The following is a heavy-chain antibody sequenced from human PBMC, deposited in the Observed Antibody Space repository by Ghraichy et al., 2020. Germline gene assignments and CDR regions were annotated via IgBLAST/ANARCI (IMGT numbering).Heavy chain of an antibody. J-gene: IGHJ4*02. CDR1: GGSVSSGSYY. CDR2: IYYSGST. CDR3: AREESSGWTNYFDY. Sequence: ESLNISCTVSGGSVSSGSYYWSWIRQPPGKGLEWIGYIYYSGSTNYNPSLKSRVTISVDTSKNQFSLKLSSVTAADTAVYYCAREESSGWTNYFDYWGQGTLVTVSS. V-gene: IGHV4-61*01. D-gene: IGHD6-19*01.